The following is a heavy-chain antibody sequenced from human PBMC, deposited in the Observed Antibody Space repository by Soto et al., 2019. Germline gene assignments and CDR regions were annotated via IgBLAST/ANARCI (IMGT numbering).Heavy chain of an antibody. V-gene: IGHV4-59*01. CDR1: GGSISSYY. Sequence: QVQLQESGPGLVKPSETLSLTCTVSGGSISSYYWSWIRQPPGKGLEWIGYIYYSASTNYNPSLKSRVTISVDTSKNQFSLKLSSVTAADTAVYYCARRYGDAFDIWGQGTMVTVSS. CDR3: ARRYGDAFDI. CDR2: IYYSAST. D-gene: IGHD3-9*01. J-gene: IGHJ3*02.